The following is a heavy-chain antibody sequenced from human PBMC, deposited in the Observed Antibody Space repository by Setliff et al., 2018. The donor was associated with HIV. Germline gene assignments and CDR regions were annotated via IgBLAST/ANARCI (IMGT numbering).Heavy chain of an antibody. CDR2: INTNTGYP. Sequence: ASVKVSCKASGYNFTSYGINWVRQDPGQGLEWMRWINTNTGYPTYAQAFRGRFVFSLDTSVSTAYLEISSLEAEDTAVYFCARVRTSYNFWVGDVFDPWGQGTLVTVSS. J-gene: IGHJ5*02. CDR3: ARVRTSYNFWVGDVFDP. V-gene: IGHV7-4-1*02. D-gene: IGHD1-1*01. CDR1: GYNFTSYG.